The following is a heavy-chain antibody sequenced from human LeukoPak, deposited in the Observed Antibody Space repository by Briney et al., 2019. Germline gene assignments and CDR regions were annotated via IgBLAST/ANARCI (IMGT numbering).Heavy chain of an antibody. V-gene: IGHV4-59*12. D-gene: IGHD3-10*01. CDR2: IYYTGST. J-gene: IGHJ6*02. Sequence: SETLSLTCTVSGGSISSYYWSWIRQPPGKGLEWIGYIYYTGSTNYNPSLKSRVTISVDTSKNQFSLKLSSVTAADTAVYYCARARYYYGSGSYPPFYYYYGMDVWGQGTTVTVSS. CDR3: ARARYYYGSGSYPPFYYYYGMDV. CDR1: GGSISSYY.